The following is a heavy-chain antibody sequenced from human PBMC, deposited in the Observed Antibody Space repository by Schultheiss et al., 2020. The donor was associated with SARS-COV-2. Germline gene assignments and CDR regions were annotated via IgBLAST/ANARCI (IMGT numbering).Heavy chain of an antibody. CDR2: IYYSGST. Sequence: SETLSLTCTVSGGSISSSSYYWGWIRQPPGKGLEWIGSIYYSGSTNYNPSLKSRVTISVDTSKNQFSLKLSSVTAADTAVYYCARDLDGYNLFDYWGQGTLVTVSS. CDR1: GGSISSSSYY. J-gene: IGHJ4*02. D-gene: IGHD5-24*01. CDR3: ARDLDGYNLFDY. V-gene: IGHV4-39*07.